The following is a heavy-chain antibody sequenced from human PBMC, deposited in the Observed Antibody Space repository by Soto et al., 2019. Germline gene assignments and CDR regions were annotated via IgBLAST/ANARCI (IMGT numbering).Heavy chain of an antibody. V-gene: IGHV4-4*02. Sequence: SETLSLTCAVSGASINTDDWWNWVRQPPGEGLEWIGEIHHDGKIIYNPSLKSRATISMDTSRNQISLNLRSVTAADTAVYYCVRDRPHAWFDPWGQGTLVTVSS. CDR3: VRDRPHAWFDP. CDR2: IHHDGKI. CDR1: GASINTDDW. J-gene: IGHJ5*01.